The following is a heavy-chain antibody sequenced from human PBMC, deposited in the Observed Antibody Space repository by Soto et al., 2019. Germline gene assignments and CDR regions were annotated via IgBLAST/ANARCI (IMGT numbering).Heavy chain of an antibody. D-gene: IGHD1-26*01. Sequence: GSLRLSCVGSGFTFSNYGMHWVRQPPGKGLEWVALISDDGDKRYYADSVRGRLIISRDNSKDTLYLQMNSLGPDDTAVYFCAKARVRIVGANSFDYWGQGTPVTVSS. J-gene: IGHJ4*02. CDR3: AKARVRIVGANSFDY. CDR2: ISDDGDKR. V-gene: IGHV3-30*18. CDR1: GFTFSNYG.